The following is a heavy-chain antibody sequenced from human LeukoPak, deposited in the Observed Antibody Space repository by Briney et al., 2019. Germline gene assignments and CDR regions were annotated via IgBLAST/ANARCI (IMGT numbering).Heavy chain of an antibody. Sequence: KAGESLKISCKGSGYSFTSYWISWVRQMPGKGLEWMGRIDPSDSYTNYSPSFQGHVTISADKSISTAYLQWSSLKASDTAMYYCASWSRPYTNNWYRFDYWGRGTLVTVSS. CDR1: GYSFTSYW. D-gene: IGHD6-13*01. CDR3: ASWSRPYTNNWYRFDY. J-gene: IGHJ4*02. CDR2: IDPSDSYT. V-gene: IGHV5-10-1*01.